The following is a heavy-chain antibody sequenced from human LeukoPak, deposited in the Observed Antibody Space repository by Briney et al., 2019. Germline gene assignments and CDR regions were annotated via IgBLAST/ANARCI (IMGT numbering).Heavy chain of an antibody. V-gene: IGHV4-59*01. CDR2: IYYSGST. J-gene: IGHJ4*02. CDR1: GGSIGSYY. Sequence: SSETLSLTCTVSGGSIGSYYWSWIRQPPGKGLEWIGYIYYSGSTDCNPALKSRVTMAVDTSKNQFSLKLNSVTAADTAVYYCARNLYDSSGSMGIYTFDYWGRGTLVIVSS. CDR3: ARNLYDSSGSMGIYTFDY. D-gene: IGHD3-22*01.